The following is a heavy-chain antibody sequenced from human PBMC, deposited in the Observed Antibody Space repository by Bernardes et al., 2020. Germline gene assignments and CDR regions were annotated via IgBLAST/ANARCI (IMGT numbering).Heavy chain of an antibody. J-gene: IGHJ6*02. Sequence: ASVKVSCKASGYNFTGYSMHWVRQAPGQGLEWMGWINPNSGGTNYAEKFKGRVTMTRDTSSTTAYMELGWLRSDDTGTYYCAKGMHAFSSASPYGMDVWGQGTTVTVSS. CDR2: INPNSGGT. V-gene: IGHV1-2*02. CDR3: AKGMHAFSSASPYGMDV. D-gene: IGHD3-3*01. CDR1: GYNFTGYS.